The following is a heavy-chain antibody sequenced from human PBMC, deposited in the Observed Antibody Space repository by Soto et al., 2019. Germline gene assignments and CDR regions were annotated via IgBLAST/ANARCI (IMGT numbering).Heavy chain of an antibody. D-gene: IGHD3-10*01. CDR2: IIPVFGTT. Sequence: QMQLVQSGPEGRKPGSSVKVSCKASGASFGSYAVSWVRQAPGQGREWMGAIIPVFGTTNYTQKFQGRVTITADDSTTTAYMELSSVRSYDTAVYYCAREPFGRFDPWGQGTLVTVSS. CDR1: GASFGSYA. J-gene: IGHJ5*02. CDR3: AREPFGRFDP. V-gene: IGHV1-69*01.